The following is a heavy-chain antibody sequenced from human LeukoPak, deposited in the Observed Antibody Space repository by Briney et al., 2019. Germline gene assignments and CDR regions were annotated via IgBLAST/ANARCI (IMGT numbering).Heavy chain of an antibody. V-gene: IGHV4-59*08. Sequence: PSETLSLTCTVSGGSISSYYWSWIRQPPGKGLEWMGYIYYSGSTNYNPSLKSRVTISVDTSKNQFSLKLSSVTAADTAVYYCARLRVGSSSLPYYYYGMDVWGQGTTVTVSS. CDR2: IYYSGST. CDR1: GGSISSYY. J-gene: IGHJ6*02. CDR3: ARLRVGSSSLPYYYYGMDV. D-gene: IGHD6-13*01.